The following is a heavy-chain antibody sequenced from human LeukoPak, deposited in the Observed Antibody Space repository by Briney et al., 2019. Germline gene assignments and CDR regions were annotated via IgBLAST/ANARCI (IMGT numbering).Heavy chain of an antibody. Sequence: KSSETLSLTCAVYGGSFSGYYWNRIRQPPGEGLEWIGEINHSGSTNYNPSLESRVTISVDTSKNQFSLKLSSVTAADTAVYYCAIAGYGRRFDYWGQGTLVTVSS. D-gene: IGHD5-18*01. CDR3: AIAGYGRRFDY. V-gene: IGHV4-34*01. CDR1: GGSFSGYY. J-gene: IGHJ4*02. CDR2: INHSGST.